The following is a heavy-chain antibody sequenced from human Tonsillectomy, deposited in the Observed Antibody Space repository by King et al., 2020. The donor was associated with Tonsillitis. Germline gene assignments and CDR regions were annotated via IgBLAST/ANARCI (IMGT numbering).Heavy chain of an antibody. CDR3: AKDLGYYDSIGYFDY. Sequence: VQLVESGGGVVQPGRSLRLSCAASGFTFSSYGMHWVRQAPGKGLEWVTVISYDGSDEYYADSVKGRFTLSRDNSKNTLHLQMNSLRAEDTAVYYCAKDLGYYDSIGYFDYWGQGTLVTVSS. CDR1: GFTFSSYG. D-gene: IGHD3-22*01. V-gene: IGHV3-30*18. J-gene: IGHJ4*02. CDR2: ISYDGSDE.